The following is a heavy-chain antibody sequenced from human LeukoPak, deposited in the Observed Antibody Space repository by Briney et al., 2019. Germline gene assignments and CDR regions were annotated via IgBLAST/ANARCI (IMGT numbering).Heavy chain of an antibody. D-gene: IGHD1/OR15-1a*01. J-gene: IGHJ6*03. CDR3: ARANEQKEKLYYYYYMDV. Sequence: TGGSLRLSCAASGFTFSDYYMSWIRQAPGKGLEWVSYISSSSSTIYYADSVKGRFTISRDNAKNSLYLQMNSLRAEDTAVYYCARANEQKEKLYYYYYMDVWGKGTTVTVSS. V-gene: IGHV3-11*01. CDR2: ISSSSSTI. CDR1: GFTFSDYY.